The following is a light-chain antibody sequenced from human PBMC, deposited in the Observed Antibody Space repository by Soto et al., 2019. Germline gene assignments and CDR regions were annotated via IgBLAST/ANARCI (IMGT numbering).Light chain of an antibody. J-gene: IGLJ1*01. CDR2: DVS. Sequence: QSVLTQPASVSGSPGQSITISCTGSSSDVGGYNYVSWYQQHPGKAPKLMINDVSNRPSGVSNRFSGSKSGNTASLTISGLQAEDEADYYCQSYDSSLSAFYVFGTGTKVTVL. CDR3: QSYDSSLSAFYV. CDR1: SSDVGGYNY. V-gene: IGLV2-14*01.